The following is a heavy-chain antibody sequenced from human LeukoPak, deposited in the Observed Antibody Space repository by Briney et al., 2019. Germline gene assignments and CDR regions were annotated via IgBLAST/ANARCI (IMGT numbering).Heavy chain of an antibody. D-gene: IGHD1-26*01. CDR3: ARDRHSGFDY. V-gene: IGHV4-61*08. CDR1: GGSVSSGDYY. J-gene: IGHJ4*02. CDR2: IFDSGRT. Sequence: ETLSLTCSVSGGSVSSGDYYWSWIRQPPGKGLEWLGYIFDSGRTNYNPSLKSRVTISIDTSKNQISLRLSSVTAADTAVYYCARDRHSGFDYWGQGALVTVSS.